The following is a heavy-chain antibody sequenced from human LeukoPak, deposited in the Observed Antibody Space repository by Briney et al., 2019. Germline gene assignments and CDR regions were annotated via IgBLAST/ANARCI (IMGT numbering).Heavy chain of an antibody. Sequence: ASVKVSCKASGYRFSGFGINWMRQAPGQGLEWMGWISAYNGDTNYAQKLQGRVTMTTDTSTSTAYMDLRSLRSDDTAVYYCARGGYYDSGSFPDYWGQGTLVTVSS. CDR1: GYRFSGFG. CDR3: ARGGYYDSGSFPDY. V-gene: IGHV1-18*01. J-gene: IGHJ4*02. D-gene: IGHD3-10*01. CDR2: ISAYNGDT.